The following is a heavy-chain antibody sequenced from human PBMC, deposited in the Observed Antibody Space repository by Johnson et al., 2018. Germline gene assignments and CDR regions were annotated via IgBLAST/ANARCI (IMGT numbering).Heavy chain of an antibody. CDR3: AKGTGADYYYHMDV. D-gene: IGHD1/OR15-1a*01. V-gene: IGHV3-9*01. CDR2: IRWTSGSL. CDR1: GFTFDDYA. Sequence: VQLVESGGGVVQPGRSLRLSCAASGFTFDDYAMHWVRQAPGKGLEWVSGIRWTSGSLDYADSVKGRFTLSRDNAKNSLYLQMNSLKTEDTALYYCAKGTGADYYYHMDVWGKGTTVTVSS. J-gene: IGHJ6*03.